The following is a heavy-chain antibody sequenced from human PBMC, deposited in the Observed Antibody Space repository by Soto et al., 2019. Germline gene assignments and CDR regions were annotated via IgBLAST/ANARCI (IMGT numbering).Heavy chain of an antibody. CDR1: GFTVSSNY. V-gene: IGHV3-66*01. Sequence: VQLVESGGGLVQPGGSLRLSCAASGFTVSSNYMSWVRQAPGKGLEWVSVIYSGGSTYYADSVKGRFTISRDNSKNTLYLQMNSLRAEDTAVYYCARVGEYCSGGSCYSYFDYWGQGTLVTVSS. J-gene: IGHJ4*02. D-gene: IGHD2-15*01. CDR2: IYSGGST. CDR3: ARVGEYCSGGSCYSYFDY.